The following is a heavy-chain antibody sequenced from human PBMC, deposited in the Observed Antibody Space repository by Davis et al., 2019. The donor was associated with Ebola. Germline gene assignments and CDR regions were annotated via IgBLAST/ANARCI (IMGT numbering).Heavy chain of an antibody. J-gene: IGHJ5*02. D-gene: IGHD2-15*01. CDR2: IWYDGSNE. Sequence: GESLKISCAASGFSFSSYGMHWVRQAPGKGLEWVAVIWYDGSNEYYADSVKGRFTISRDNSKNTLYLQMNSLRADDTAVYYCAKAYTPYCSGGSCYSNWFDPWGQGTLVTVSS. CDR3: AKAYTPYCSGGSCYSNWFDP. CDR1: GFSFSSYG. V-gene: IGHV3-33*06.